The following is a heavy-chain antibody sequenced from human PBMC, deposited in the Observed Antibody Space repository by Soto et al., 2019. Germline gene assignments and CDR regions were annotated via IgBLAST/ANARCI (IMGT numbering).Heavy chain of an antibody. CDR1: GYTFTSIAYY. CDR3: AREGRVGGDGYYFDH. J-gene: IGHJ4*02. V-gene: IGHV1-2*02. D-gene: IGHD2-21*01. Sequence: ASVKVSCKASGYTFTSIAYYMHWVRQTPGQGLEWMGWISPTSGATNYAQNFQGRVTMTSDTSINTAYMDLTRLTSDDTAVYYCAREGRVGGDGYYFDHWGQGALVTVSS. CDR2: ISPTSGAT.